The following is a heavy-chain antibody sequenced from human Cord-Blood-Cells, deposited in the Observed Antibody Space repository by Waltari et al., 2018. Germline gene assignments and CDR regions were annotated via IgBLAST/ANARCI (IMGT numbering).Heavy chain of an antibody. CDR3: ARDWAVQAGGMDV. V-gene: IGHV3-30-3*01. D-gene: IGHD6-19*01. Sequence: QVQLVESGGGVVQPGRSLILSCAASGFTFSSYSMHWVRQAPGTGLEWVAVISYDGSNKYYADSVKGRFTISRDNSKNTLYLQMNSLRAEDTAVYYCARDWAVQAGGMDVWGQGTTVTVSS. CDR1: GFTFSSYS. CDR2: ISYDGSNK. J-gene: IGHJ6*02.